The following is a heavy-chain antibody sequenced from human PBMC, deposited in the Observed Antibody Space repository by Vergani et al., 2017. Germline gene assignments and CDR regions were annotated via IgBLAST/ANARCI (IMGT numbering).Heavy chain of an antibody. D-gene: IGHD5-24*01. CDR2: IKNTGDST. CDR3: GRGSDNYN. V-gene: IGHV3-23*01. Sequence: EVQLLESGGSLKQPGGSVRLSCAASGFTFSTYAMSWVRQGHGQGLEWVSSIKNTGDSTHYADSVKGRFTISRDNSKNTLYLQMNSLRVEDTAVYYCGRGSDNYNWCQGTLVTVSS. CDR1: GFTFSTYA. J-gene: IGHJ4*02.